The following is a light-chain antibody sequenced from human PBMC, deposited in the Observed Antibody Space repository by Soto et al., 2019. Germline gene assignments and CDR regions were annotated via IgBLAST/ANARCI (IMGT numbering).Light chain of an antibody. CDR3: TSYTSYSTVL. J-gene: IGLJ3*02. CDR1: SSDVGGYNY. V-gene: IGLV2-14*01. Sequence: QSALTQPASVSGSPGQSITISCSGTSSDVGGYNYVSWYQQHPGKAPKLMIYEVSNRSSVVSNRFSGSKSGNTASLTISGLQAEDEADYYCTSYTSYSTVLFGGGTKLTVL. CDR2: EVS.